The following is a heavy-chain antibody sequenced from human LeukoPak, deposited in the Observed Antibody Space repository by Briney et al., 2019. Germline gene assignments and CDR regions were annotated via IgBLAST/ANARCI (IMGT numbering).Heavy chain of an antibody. CDR3: ASLYCSSTSCNGAFQH. CDR1: GFTFSSYG. D-gene: IGHD2-2*01. CDR2: IWYDGSNK. Sequence: GGFLRLSCAASGFTFSSYGMHWVRQAPGKGLEWVAVIWYDGSNKYYADSVKGRFTISRDNSKNTLYLQMNSLRAEDTAVYYCASLYCSSTSCNGAFQHWGQGTLVTVSS. V-gene: IGHV3-33*01. J-gene: IGHJ1*01.